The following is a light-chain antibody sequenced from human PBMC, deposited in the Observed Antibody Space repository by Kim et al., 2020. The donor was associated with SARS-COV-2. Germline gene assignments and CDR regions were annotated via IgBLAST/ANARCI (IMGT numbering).Light chain of an antibody. J-gene: IGLJ1*01. CDR3: AAWDDRLNGPV. CDR1: SSNIGSNT. Sequence: QSVLTQPPSASGTPGQRVTISCSGSSSNIGSNTVNWYQQFPETAPKLLIYRSDQRPSGVPDRFSGSKSGTSASLAISGLRSEDDADYYCAAWDDRLNGPVFGTGTKVTVL. V-gene: IGLV1-44*01. CDR2: RSD.